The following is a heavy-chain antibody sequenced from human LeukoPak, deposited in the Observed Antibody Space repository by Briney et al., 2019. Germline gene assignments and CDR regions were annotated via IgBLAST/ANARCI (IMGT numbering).Heavy chain of an antibody. J-gene: IGHJ4*02. CDR1: GFTFRTYG. CDR2: ISYDGTTK. CDR3: AKGVETSTTGELPYYFDY. V-gene: IGHV3-30*18. D-gene: IGHD3-10*01. Sequence: GGSLRLSCGVSGFTFRTYGMHWVRQAPGKGLEWVSIISYDGTTKDYADSVKGRFTISRDNSKNTLYLQMTSLRTEDTAVYYCAKGVETSTTGELPYYFDYWGQGTLVTVSS.